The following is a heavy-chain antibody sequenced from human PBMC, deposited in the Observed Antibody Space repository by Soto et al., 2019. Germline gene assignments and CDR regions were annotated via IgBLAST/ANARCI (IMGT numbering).Heavy chain of an antibody. Sequence: ASVKVSCKASGGTFSSYAISWVRQAPGQGLGWMGGIIPIFGTANYAQKFQGRVTITADESTSTAYMELSSLRSEDTAVYYCARFSGGDYSYYYYYGMDVWGQGTTVTVSS. J-gene: IGHJ6*02. V-gene: IGHV1-69*13. CDR2: IIPIFGTA. CDR3: ARFSGGDYSYYYYYGMDV. CDR1: GGTFSSYA. D-gene: IGHD4-17*01.